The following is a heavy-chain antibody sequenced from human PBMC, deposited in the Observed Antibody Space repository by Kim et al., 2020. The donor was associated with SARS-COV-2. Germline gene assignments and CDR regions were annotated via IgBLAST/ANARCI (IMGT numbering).Heavy chain of an antibody. J-gene: IGHJ4*02. CDR1: GFTFSSYA. CDR2: ISGSGGST. CDR3: AKDLGMRGFGVFSDY. V-gene: IGHV3-23*01. D-gene: IGHD3-10*01. Sequence: WGSLRLSCAASGFTFSSYAMSWVRQAPGKGLEWVSAISGSGGSTYYADSVKGRFTISRDNSKKTLYLQMNSLRAEDTAVYYCAKDLGMRGFGVFSDYWGQGTLVTVSS.